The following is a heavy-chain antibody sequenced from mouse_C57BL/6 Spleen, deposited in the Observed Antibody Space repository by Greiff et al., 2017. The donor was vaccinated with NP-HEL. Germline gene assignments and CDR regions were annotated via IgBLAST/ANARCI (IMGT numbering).Heavy chain of an antibody. CDR3: ARDHRALLRSAWFAY. CDR2: ISYDGSN. Sequence: EVQLQESGPGLVKPSQSLSLTCSVTGYSITSGYYWNWIRQFPGNKLEWMGYISYDGSNNYNPSLKNRISITRDTSKNQFFLKLNSVTTEDTATYYCARDHRALLRSAWFAYWGQGTLVTVSA. D-gene: IGHD1-1*01. V-gene: IGHV3-6*01. CDR1: GYSITSGYY. J-gene: IGHJ3*01.